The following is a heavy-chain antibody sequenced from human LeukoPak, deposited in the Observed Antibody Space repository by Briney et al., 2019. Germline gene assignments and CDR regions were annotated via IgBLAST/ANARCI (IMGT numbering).Heavy chain of an antibody. D-gene: IGHD6-13*01. CDR2: IWYDGSNK. Sequence: PGGSLRLSCAASGFTFSSYGMNWVRQAPGKGLEWVAVIWYDGSNKYYGDSVKGRFTISRDNSKNTVSLQMNSLRVEDTAVYYCARLGSSWSFDYWGQGTLVTVSS. V-gene: IGHV3-33*01. CDR3: ARLGSSWSFDY. CDR1: GFTFSSYG. J-gene: IGHJ4*02.